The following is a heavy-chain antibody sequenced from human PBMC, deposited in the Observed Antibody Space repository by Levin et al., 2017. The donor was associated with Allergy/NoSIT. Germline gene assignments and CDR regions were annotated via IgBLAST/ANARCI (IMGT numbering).Heavy chain of an antibody. CDR3: ATGYCIGGCHRFDR. V-gene: IGHV3-23*01. D-gene: IGHD2-15*01. CDR2: ISGGST. CDR1: GFTFTSYA. Sequence: GESLKISCAASGFTFTSYAMNWVRQGPGKGLEWVSGISGGSTYYADSVRGRFTISRDNSKNTLFLQMNSLRAEDTAVYYCATGYCIGGCHRFDRWGQGTLVTVSS. J-gene: IGHJ5*02.